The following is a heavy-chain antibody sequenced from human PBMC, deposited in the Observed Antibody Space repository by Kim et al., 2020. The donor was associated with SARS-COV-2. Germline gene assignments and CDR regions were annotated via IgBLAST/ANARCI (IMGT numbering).Heavy chain of an antibody. D-gene: IGHD6-25*01. CDR3: ARKTAAGAIDY. V-gene: IGHV6-1*01. J-gene: IGHJ4*02. Sequence: NEYAVSVKSRITRNPDTSKNQCSLQLNSVTPEDTAVYCCARKTAAGAIDYWGQGTLVTVSS. CDR2: N.